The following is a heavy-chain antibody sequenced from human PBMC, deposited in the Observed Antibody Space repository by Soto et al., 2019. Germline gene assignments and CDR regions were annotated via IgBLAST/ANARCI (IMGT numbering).Heavy chain of an antibody. Sequence: LRLSWAASGMTFSSCATSCCRRSPGQGLEWVSGIIGSGGSTYRADSVKGRLIISRDNSKNVLYLQMNSVRAEDTAVYYCAKVHSSRPSPQYYYYGMDVWGQGTTVTVSS. J-gene: IGHJ6*02. CDR1: GMTFSSCA. CDR3: AKVHSSRPSPQYYYYGMDV. D-gene: IGHD6-13*01. CDR2: IIGSGGST. V-gene: IGHV3-23*01.